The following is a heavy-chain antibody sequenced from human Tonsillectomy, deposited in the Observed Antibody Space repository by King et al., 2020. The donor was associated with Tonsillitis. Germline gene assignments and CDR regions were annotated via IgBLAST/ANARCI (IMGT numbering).Heavy chain of an antibody. J-gene: IGHJ3*01. CDR3: ARGHFDSNGYSNPLDV. CDR1: GVSVTSSY. CDR2: IHHSGTT. V-gene: IGHV4-59*02. D-gene: IGHD3-22*01. Sequence: QLQESGPGLVKPSETLSLTCTVSGVSVTSSYWTWIRQSPRTGLEWIGYIHHSGTTNSSPSLKSRVTMSVDTSENQFSLKLNSVTAADTAVYYCARGHFDSNGYSNPLDVWGQGTMVTVSS.